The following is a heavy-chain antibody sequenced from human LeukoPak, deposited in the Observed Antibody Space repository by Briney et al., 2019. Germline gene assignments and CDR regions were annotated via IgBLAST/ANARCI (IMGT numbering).Heavy chain of an antibody. J-gene: IGHJ3*02. Sequence: GGSLRLSCAASGFTFSSYGMHWVRQAPGKGLEWVAFIRFDGSNKYYADSVKGRFTISRDNSKNTLYLQMKSLRADDTAVYYCARDLGPHRSSPNSGAFDIWGQGTMVTVSS. D-gene: IGHD6-6*01. V-gene: IGHV3-30*02. CDR3: ARDLGPHRSSPNSGAFDI. CDR1: GFTFSSYG. CDR2: IRFDGSNK.